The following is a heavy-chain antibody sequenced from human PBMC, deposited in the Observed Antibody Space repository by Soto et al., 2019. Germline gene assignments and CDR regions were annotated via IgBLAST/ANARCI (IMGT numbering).Heavy chain of an antibody. Sequence: VQLVESGGGVVQPGRSLRLSCAASGFTFSSYAMHWVRQAPGKGLEWVSYISSSGNNINYADSVKGRFTISRDNAKNSLSLQMNSLRADDSAVYYCARARTGDYWGQGTLVTVSS. CDR1: GFTFSSYA. D-gene: IGHD4-17*01. CDR3: ARARTGDY. J-gene: IGHJ4*02. V-gene: IGHV3-48*03. CDR2: ISSSGNNI.